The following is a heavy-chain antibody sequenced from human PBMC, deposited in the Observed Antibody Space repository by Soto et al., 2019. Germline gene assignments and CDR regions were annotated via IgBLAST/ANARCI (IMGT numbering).Heavy chain of an antibody. J-gene: IGHJ5*02. CDR2: IYTSGST. D-gene: IGHD2-15*01. CDR1: GGSISRDY. Sequence: PSETLSLTCTVSGGSISRDYWSWIRQPAGKGLEWIGRIYTSGSTNYNPSLKSRVTMSVDTSKNQFSLKLSSVTAADTAVYYCARDVVVAAHNWFDPWGQGTLVTVSS. CDR3: ARDVVVAAHNWFDP. V-gene: IGHV4-4*07.